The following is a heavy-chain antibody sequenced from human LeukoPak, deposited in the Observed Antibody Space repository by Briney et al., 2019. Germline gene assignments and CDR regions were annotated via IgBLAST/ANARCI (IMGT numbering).Heavy chain of an antibody. CDR3: ARAGWYTMVRGVSRWFDP. D-gene: IGHD3-10*01. V-gene: IGHV1-46*01. CDR2: INPSGGST. J-gene: IGHJ5*02. Sequence: GASVKVSCKASGYTFTSYYMRWVRQAPGQGLEWLGIINPSGGSTSYAQKFQGRVTMTRDTSTSTVYMELSSLRSEDTAVYYCARAGWYTMVRGVSRWFDPWGQGTLVTVSS. CDR1: GYTFTSYY.